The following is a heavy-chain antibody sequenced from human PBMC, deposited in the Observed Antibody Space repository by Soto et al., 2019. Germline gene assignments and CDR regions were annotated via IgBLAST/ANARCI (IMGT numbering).Heavy chain of an antibody. D-gene: IGHD4-17*01. CDR3: AHPRGYGVFDAYDI. J-gene: IGHJ3*02. V-gene: IGHV3-23*01. CDR1: GFTFSTYA. CDR2: ISRDAYDI. Sequence: PGGSLRLSCAASGFTFSTYAMSWVRQAPGKGLEWVSAISRDAYDIYYADSVKGRFTISRDNSKHMLYLQMNSLRTEDTAVYYCAHPRGYGVFDAYDIWGQGAMVTVSS.